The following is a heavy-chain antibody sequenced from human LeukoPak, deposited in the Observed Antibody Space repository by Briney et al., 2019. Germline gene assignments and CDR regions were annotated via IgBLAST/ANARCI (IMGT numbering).Heavy chain of an antibody. V-gene: IGHV1-69*01. Sequence: ASVKVSCKASGGTFSSYAISWVRQAPGQGLECMGGIIPIFGTANYAQKFQGRVTITADESTSTAYMELRSLRSDDTAVYYCARGVGATHGEADYWGQGTLVTVSS. CDR3: ARGVGATHGEADY. D-gene: IGHD1-26*01. J-gene: IGHJ4*02. CDR2: IIPIFGTA. CDR1: GGTFSSYA.